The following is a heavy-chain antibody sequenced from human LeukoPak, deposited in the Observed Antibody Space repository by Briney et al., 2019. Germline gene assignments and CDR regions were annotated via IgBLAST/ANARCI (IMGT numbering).Heavy chain of an antibody. CDR3: ARRIGYYFDY. J-gene: IGHJ4*02. D-gene: IGHD2-15*01. CDR1: GGSISSGDYY. Sequence: SETLSLTCTVSGGSISSGDYYWSWISQPPGKGLEWIGSIYYSGSTYYNPSLKSRVTISVDTSKNQFSLKLSSVTAADTAVYYCARRIGYYFDYWGQGTLVTVSS. V-gene: IGHV4-39*01. CDR2: IYYSGST.